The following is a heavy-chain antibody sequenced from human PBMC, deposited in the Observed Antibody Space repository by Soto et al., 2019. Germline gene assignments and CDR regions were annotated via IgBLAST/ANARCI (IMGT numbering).Heavy chain of an antibody. CDR3: ARDSMTTVTPNAFDI. Sequence: GASVKVSCKASGGTFSSYAISWVRQAPGQGLEWMGWISAYNGNTNYAQKLQGRVTMTTDTSTSTAYMELRSLRSDDTAVYYCARDSMTTVTPNAFDIWGQGTMVTVSS. J-gene: IGHJ3*02. D-gene: IGHD4-17*01. V-gene: IGHV1-18*01. CDR1: GGTFSSYA. CDR2: ISAYNGNT.